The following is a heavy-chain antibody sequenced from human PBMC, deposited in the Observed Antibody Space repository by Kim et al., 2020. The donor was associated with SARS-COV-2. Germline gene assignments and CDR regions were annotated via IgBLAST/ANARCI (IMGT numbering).Heavy chain of an antibody. D-gene: IGHD5-12*01. V-gene: IGHV1-18*04. CDR1: GYRFTVNG. CDR3: ARDAGRAEGGYEP. CDR2: ISTYNGGK. J-gene: IGHJ5*02. Sequence: ASVKVSCKASGYRFTVNGMTWVRQAPGQGLEWIGWISTYNGGKAYAQKFQGRVTMTVDTSTNTVYMDLESLGSDDTAVYYCARDAGRAEGGYEPWGKGT.